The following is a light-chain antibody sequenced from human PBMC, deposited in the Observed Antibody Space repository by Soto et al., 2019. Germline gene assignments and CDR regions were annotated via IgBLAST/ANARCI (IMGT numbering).Light chain of an antibody. CDR1: SSEVGSSNF. CDR3: CSFPGSSIFYV. CDR2: EVS. V-gene: IGLV2-23*02. J-gene: IGLJ1*01. Sequence: QSVLTQPASVSGSPGQSLTSSCTGTSSEVGSSNFVSWYQQHPGKAPKLIIFEVSRRPSGVSGRFSGSKSGNAASLTISGLQSDYEADYYCCSFPGSSIFYVFGSGTNVTVL.